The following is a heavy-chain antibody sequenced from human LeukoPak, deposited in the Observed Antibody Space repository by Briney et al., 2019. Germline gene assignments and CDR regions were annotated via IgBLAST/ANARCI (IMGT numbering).Heavy chain of an antibody. D-gene: IGHD3-3*01. CDR1: GFTFGDYA. CDR2: IRSKAYGGTT. J-gene: IGHJ5*02. V-gene: IGHV3-49*03. Sequence: GGSLRLSCTASGFTFGDYAMSWFRQAPGKGLEWVGFIRSKAYGGTTEYAASVKGRSTISRDDSKSIAYLQMNSLKTEDTAVYYCTRVGDFWSGYTALGFDPWGQGTLVIVSS. CDR3: TRVGDFWSGYTALGFDP.